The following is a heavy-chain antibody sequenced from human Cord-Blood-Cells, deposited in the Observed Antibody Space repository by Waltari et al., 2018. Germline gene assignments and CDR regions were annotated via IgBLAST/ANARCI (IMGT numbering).Heavy chain of an antibody. V-gene: IGHV1-2*04. CDR2: INPNSGGT. D-gene: IGHD7-27*01. CDR1: GYASTGSY. Sequence: QGQLVQSGAEVKKPGAPVKVSCTAPGYASTGSYMHWVLQAPGQGLEWMGWINPNSGGTNYAQKFQGWVTMTRDTSISTAYMELSRLRSDDTAVYYCARANWGLNGVVDYWGQGTLVTVSS. CDR3: ARANWGLNGVVDY. J-gene: IGHJ4*02.